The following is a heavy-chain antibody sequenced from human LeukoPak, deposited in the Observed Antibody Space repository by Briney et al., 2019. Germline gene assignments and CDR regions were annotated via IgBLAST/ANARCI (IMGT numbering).Heavy chain of an antibody. CDR3: ARDPNSSSWYRRYYGMDV. Sequence: GGSLRLSCAASGFTFSSYSMNWVRQAPGKGLEWVSSISSSSSYIYYADSVKGRFTTSRDNAKNSLYLQMNSLRAEDTAVYYCARDPNSSSWYRRYYGMDVWGQGTTVTVSS. D-gene: IGHD6-13*01. V-gene: IGHV3-21*01. CDR2: ISSSSSYI. CDR1: GFTFSSYS. J-gene: IGHJ6*02.